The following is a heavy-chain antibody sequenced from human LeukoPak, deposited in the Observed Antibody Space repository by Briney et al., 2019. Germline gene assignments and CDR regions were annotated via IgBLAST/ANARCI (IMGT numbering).Heavy chain of an antibody. CDR2: ISYDGSNK. D-gene: IGHD2-21*02. Sequence: GGSLRLSCAASGFTFSSYAMHWVRQAPGKGLEWVAVISYDGSNKYYADSVKGRFTISRDNSKNTLYLQMNSLRAEDTAVYYCARSLSVVTDYWGQGTLVTVSS. CDR3: ARSLSVVTDY. J-gene: IGHJ4*02. CDR1: GFTFSSYA. V-gene: IGHV3-30*14.